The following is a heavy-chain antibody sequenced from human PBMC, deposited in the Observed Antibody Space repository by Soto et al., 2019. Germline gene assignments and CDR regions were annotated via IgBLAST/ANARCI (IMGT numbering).Heavy chain of an antibody. D-gene: IGHD1-7*01. V-gene: IGHV1-69*13. CDR1: GGTFSSYA. CDR2: IIPIFGTA. CDR3: AREGTGTTIYYYGMDV. J-gene: IGHJ6*02. Sequence: GASVKVSGKASGGTFSSYAISWVRQAPGQGLEWVGGIIPIFGTANYAQKFQGRVTITADESTSTAYMELSSLRSEDTAVYYCAREGTGTTIYYYGMDVWGQGTTVTVSS.